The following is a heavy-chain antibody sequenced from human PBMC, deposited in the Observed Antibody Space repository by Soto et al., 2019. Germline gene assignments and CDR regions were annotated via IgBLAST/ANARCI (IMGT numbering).Heavy chain of an antibody. CDR3: AREIRSIAALRTYGMDV. V-gene: IGHV3-23*01. J-gene: IGHJ6*02. Sequence: HPGGSLRLSCAVSGFTFSNYAISWVRQAPGKGLEWVSIISGGGDTSYYADSVKGRFTISRDNSKNTLYLQMNSLRAEDTAVYYCAREIRSIAALRTYGMDVWGQGTTVTVSS. CDR2: ISGGGDTS. D-gene: IGHD6-6*01. CDR1: GFTFSNYA.